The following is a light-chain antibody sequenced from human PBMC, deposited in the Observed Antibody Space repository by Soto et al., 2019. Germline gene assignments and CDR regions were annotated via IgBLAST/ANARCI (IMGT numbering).Light chain of an antibody. CDR2: GAS. V-gene: IGKV3-20*01. Sequence: EIVFTPSPGPLSLSPGGRATLSCRASQSVISNYLAWYQQKPGQAPRALIFGASSRSDGIPDRFSGSGSGTDFTLTISRLEPEDFAVYYCQQYGSSFGQGTRLEIK. CDR3: QQYGSS. CDR1: QSVISNY. J-gene: IGKJ5*01.